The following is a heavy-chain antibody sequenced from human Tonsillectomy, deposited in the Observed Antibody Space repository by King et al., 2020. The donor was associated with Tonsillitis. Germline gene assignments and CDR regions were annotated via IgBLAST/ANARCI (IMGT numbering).Heavy chain of an antibody. V-gene: IGHV4-59*01. D-gene: IGHD6-19*01. CDR2: IYYSGST. J-gene: IGHJ4*02. Sequence: HVQLQESGPGLVKPSETLSLTCTVSGGSISSYYWSWIRPPPGKGLEWIGYIYYSGSTNYNPSLKSRVTISVDTSKNQFSLKLSSVTAADTAVYYCARGGQWLVLGGFDYWGQGTLVTVSS. CDR1: GGSISSYY. CDR3: ARGGQWLVLGGFDY.